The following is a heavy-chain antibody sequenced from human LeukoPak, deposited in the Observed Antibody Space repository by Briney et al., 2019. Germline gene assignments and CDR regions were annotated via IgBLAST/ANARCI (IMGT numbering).Heavy chain of an antibody. V-gene: IGHV4-31*03. J-gene: IGHJ4*02. CDR2: IYYSGTT. CDR3: ATQARIVGATGYFDY. D-gene: IGHD1-26*01. CDR1: GGSISSGGYY. Sequence: SQTLSLPCTFSGGSISSGGYYWRWIRQHLWKSLEWIGYIYYSGTTYYNPSLKSRVTISLDTSKNQFSLKLSSVTAADTAVYYCATQARIVGATGYFDYWGQGTLVTVSS.